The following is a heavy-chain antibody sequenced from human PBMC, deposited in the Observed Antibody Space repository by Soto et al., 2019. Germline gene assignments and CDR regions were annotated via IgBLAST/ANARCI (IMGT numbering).Heavy chain of an antibody. CDR2: ISYDGSNK. CDR3: AKGNVAYYYGSGSSPFDY. J-gene: IGHJ4*02. CDR1: GFTFSSYG. V-gene: IGHV3-30*18. D-gene: IGHD3-10*01. Sequence: QVQLVESGGGVVQPGRSLRLSCAASGFTFSSYGMHWVRQAPGKGLEWVAVISYDGSNKYYADSVKGPFTISRDNSKNALYLQMNSLRAEDTAVDYCAKGNVAYYYGSGSSPFDYWGQGTLVTVSS.